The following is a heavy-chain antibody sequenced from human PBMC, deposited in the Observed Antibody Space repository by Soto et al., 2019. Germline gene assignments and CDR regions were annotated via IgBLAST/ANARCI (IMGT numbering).Heavy chain of an antibody. J-gene: IGHJ3*02. CDR3: ARGSCGGDCYSGSDAFDI. D-gene: IGHD2-21*02. V-gene: IGHV1-69*01. CDR2: IIPIFGTA. Sequence: QVQLVQSGAEVKKPGSSVKVSCKASGGTFSSYAISWVRQAPGQGLEWMGGIIPIFGTANYAQKFQGRVTINADESTSTAYMELSSLRSEDTAVYYCARGSCGGDCYSGSDAFDIWGQGTMVTVSS. CDR1: GGTFSSYA.